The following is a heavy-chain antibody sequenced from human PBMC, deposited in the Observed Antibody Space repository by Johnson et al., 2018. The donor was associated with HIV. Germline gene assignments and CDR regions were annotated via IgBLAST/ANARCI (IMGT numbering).Heavy chain of an antibody. D-gene: IGHD2-15*01. J-gene: IGHJ3*02. CDR3: ARAPGGSPRAAFDI. V-gene: IGHV3-7*03. CDR1: GFTFSSYW. CDR2: IKQDGSEK. Sequence: VHLVESGGGLVQPGGSLRLSCAASGFTFSSYWMSWVRQAPGKGLEWVANIKQDGSEKYYVDSVKGRFSISRDNVKTSLYLQMNSLRVEDTALYYCARAPGGSPRAAFDIWGQGTMVTVSS.